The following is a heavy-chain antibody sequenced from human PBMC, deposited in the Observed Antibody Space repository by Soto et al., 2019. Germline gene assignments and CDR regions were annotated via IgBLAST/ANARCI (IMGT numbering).Heavy chain of an antibody. Sequence: GGSLRLSCAASGFTFSSYGMHWVRQAPGKGLEWVAVISYDGSNKYYADSVKGRFTISRDNSKNTLYLQMNSLRDEDTAVYYCAIDLVAGYGGAAFDLWGQGSLVTGSS. CDR2: ISYDGSNK. CDR3: AIDLVAGYGGAAFDL. V-gene: IGHV3-30*03. CDR1: GFTFSSYG. J-gene: IGHJ3*01. D-gene: IGHD5-12*01.